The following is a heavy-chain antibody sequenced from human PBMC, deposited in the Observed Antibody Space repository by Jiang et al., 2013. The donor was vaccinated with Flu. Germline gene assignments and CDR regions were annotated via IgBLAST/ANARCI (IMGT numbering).Heavy chain of an antibody. Sequence: YSFTSYWIGWVRQMPGEGLEWMGISFLGGSDTKYSPSFQGQVSISADWSISTAYLQWSSLKASDTAMYYCARHRSSLLKVGATTGPWFDPWGQGTLVTVSS. CDR2: SFLGGSDT. J-gene: IGHJ5*02. V-gene: IGHV5-51*01. CDR3: ARHRSSLLKVGATTGPWFDP. D-gene: IGHD1-26*01. CDR1: YSFTSYW.